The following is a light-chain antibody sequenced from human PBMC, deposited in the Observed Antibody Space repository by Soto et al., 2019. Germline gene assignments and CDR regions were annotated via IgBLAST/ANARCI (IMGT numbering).Light chain of an antibody. CDR3: SSYTTSXAYV. Sequence: QSLLTQAPCLSGSPGQSITISCNGTXSDVGAYNFVSWYQHHPGRAPKLIIYEVTIRPSGVSNRFSGSKSGNTASLTISGLQAEDEADYYCSSYTTSXAYVFRNWTKVNVL. CDR1: XSDVGAYNF. V-gene: IGLV2-14*01. J-gene: IGLJ1*01. CDR2: EVT.